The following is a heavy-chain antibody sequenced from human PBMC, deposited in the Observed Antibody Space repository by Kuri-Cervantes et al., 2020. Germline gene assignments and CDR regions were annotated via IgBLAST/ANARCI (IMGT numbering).Heavy chain of an antibody. Sequence: ASVKVSCKASGYTFTSYGISWVRQAPGQGLEWMGWISAYNGNTNYAQKLQGRVTMTTDTSISTAYMELSRLRTDDTAVYHCARGTMVRGVIIIRDWFDPWGQGTLVTVSS. CDR1: GYTFTSYG. V-gene: IGHV1-18*01. CDR2: ISAYNGNT. D-gene: IGHD3-10*01. CDR3: ARGTMVRGVIIIRDWFDP. J-gene: IGHJ5*02.